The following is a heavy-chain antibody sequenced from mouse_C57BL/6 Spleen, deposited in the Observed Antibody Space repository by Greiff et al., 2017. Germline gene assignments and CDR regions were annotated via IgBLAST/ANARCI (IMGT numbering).Heavy chain of an antibody. Sequence: QVQLQQSGAELVRPGASVKMSCKASGYTFTSYTMHWVKQRPGQGLEWIGYINPSSGYTKYNQKFKDKATLTADKSSSTAYMQLSSLTSEDSAVYCCARWVYYGYFDYWGQGTTLTVSS. CDR1: GYTFTSYT. V-gene: IGHV1-4*01. J-gene: IGHJ2*01. CDR3: ARWVYYGYFDY. D-gene: IGHD2-1*01. CDR2: INPSSGYT.